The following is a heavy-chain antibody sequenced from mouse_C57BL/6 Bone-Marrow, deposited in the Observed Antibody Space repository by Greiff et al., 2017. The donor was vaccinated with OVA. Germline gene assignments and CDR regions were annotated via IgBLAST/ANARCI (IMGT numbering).Heavy chain of an antibody. J-gene: IGHJ2*01. CDR3: TSRGGWLLRTGPG. V-gene: IGHV14-4*01. Sequence: VQLQQSGAELVRPGASVKLSCTASGFNIKDDYMHWVKQRPEQGLEWIGWIDPENGDTEYASKFQGKATITADTSSNPAYLQLSSLTSGDTAVYDCTSRGGWLLRTGPGWGQGTTLTVSS. CDR1: GFNIKDDY. D-gene: IGHD2-3*01. CDR2: IDPENGDT.